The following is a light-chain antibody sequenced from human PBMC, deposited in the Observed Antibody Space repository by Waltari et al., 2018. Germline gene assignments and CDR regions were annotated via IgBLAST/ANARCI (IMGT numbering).Light chain of an antibody. CDR1: QGISSY. V-gene: IGKV1-17*01. J-gene: IGKJ1*01. Sequence: DIQMTQSPSSLSASVGDTVTITCRASQGISSYLNWFQQKPGKTPRLLISAASSLVSGVPSRFSGSGSGTEFTLTISSLQPEDFASYYCLQHNSYPPTFGQGTNVEIK. CDR3: LQHNSYPPT. CDR2: AAS.